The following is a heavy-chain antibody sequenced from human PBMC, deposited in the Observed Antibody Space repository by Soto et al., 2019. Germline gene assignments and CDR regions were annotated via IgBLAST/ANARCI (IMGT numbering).Heavy chain of an antibody. D-gene: IGHD3-10*01. CDR2: LSGSGGTT. CDR3: AKQRADYGSGADTFYFDS. Sequence: EVQLLESGGGLVQPGGSLRLSCTVSGVTFSNYAMNWVRQAPGKGLEWVSSLSGSGGTTYYADSVKGRFIISRDNSKNTRYLLMNSRRAEDTALYYCAKQRADYGSGADTFYFDSWGQGALVTVSS. V-gene: IGHV3-23*01. CDR1: GVTFSNYA. J-gene: IGHJ4*02.